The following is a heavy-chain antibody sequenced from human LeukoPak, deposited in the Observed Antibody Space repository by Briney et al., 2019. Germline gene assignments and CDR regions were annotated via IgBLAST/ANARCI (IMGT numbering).Heavy chain of an antibody. CDR3: AKDPRYCSSTSCHGFDP. J-gene: IGHJ5*02. V-gene: IGHV3-23*01. CDR1: GFTFSSYA. D-gene: IGHD2-2*01. Sequence: HPGGSLRLSCAASGFTFSSYAMSWVRQAPGKGLEWVSAISGSGGSTYYADSVKGRFTISRDNSKNTLYLQMNSLRAGDTAVYYCAKDPRYCSSTSCHGFDPWGQGTLVTVSS. CDR2: ISGSGGST.